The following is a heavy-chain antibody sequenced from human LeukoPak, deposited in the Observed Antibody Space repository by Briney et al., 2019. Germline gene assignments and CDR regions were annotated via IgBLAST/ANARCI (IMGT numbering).Heavy chain of an antibody. CDR1: GFTFDDYG. CDR2: TKNKANSYAT. J-gene: IGHJ4*02. D-gene: IGHD1-26*01. CDR3: ARWDSGSCSD. Sequence: GGSLRLSCAASGFTFDDYGMSWVRQAPGKGLEWVGRTKNKANSYATEYAASVKGRFTISRDESKNSLYLQMNSLKTEDTAVYYCARWDSGSCSDWGQGTLVTVSS. V-gene: IGHV3-72*01.